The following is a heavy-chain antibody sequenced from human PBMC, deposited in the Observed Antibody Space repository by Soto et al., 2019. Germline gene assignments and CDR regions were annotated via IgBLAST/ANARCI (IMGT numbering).Heavy chain of an antibody. CDR1: GFSLTSPGMC. CDR2: IERDDDDK. V-gene: IGHV2-70*13. J-gene: IGHJ6*02. Sequence: SGPTLVNPTETLTVTCTFSGFSLTSPGMCVSWIRQSPGKALEWLALIERDDDDKYYSTSLKTRLTISKDTRKNQVVLTMANMDPADTATYYCARSITGPRRFNGMDVWGQGTMVTVSS. CDR3: ARSITGPRRFNGMDV. D-gene: IGHD1-20*01.